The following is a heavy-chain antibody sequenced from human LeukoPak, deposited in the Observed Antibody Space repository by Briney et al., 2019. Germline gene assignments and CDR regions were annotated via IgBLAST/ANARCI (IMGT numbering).Heavy chain of an antibody. D-gene: IGHD3-3*01. CDR1: GGTFRNYA. CDR3: GRDNRRYDFWGGQTPNWFDP. J-gene: IGHJ5*02. V-gene: IGHV1-69*05. CDR2: IIAITGTT. Sequence: SVKVSCKASGGTFRNYAISWVRQAPGQGLEWMGGIIAITGTTNYAQKIQGRVTPTTDEPMTTPYRELGGLSFEDTAVYYCGRDNRRYDFWGGQTPNWFDPWGQGTLVTVSS.